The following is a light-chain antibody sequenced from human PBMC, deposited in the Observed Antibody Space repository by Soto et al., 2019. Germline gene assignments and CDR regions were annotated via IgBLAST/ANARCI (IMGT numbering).Light chain of an antibody. J-gene: IGKJ3*01. CDR3: QQYKNWRLS. CDR1: QSVSSN. Sequence: EIVMTQSPATLSVSPGERATLSFRATQSVSSNLAWYQQKPGQAPRLLIYGASTRSTGNPARFSGSGSGTEFTLTISGLQSEDFAVYYCQQYKNWRLSFGPGTTVDIK. V-gene: IGKV3-15*01. CDR2: GAS.